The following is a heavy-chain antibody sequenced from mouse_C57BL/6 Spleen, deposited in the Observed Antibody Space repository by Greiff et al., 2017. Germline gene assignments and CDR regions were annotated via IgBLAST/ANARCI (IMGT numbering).Heavy chain of an antibody. D-gene: IGHD1-1*01. Sequence: QVHVKQPGAELVKPGASVTLSCKASGYTFTSYWMQWVKQRPGQGLEWIGEIDPSDSYTNYNQKFKGKATLTVDISSSTAYMQLSSLTSEDSAVYYCAVNYGSSTGFAYWGQGTLVTVSA. CDR3: AVNYGSSTGFAY. V-gene: IGHV1-50*01. CDR1: GYTFTSYW. J-gene: IGHJ3*01. CDR2: IDPSDSYT.